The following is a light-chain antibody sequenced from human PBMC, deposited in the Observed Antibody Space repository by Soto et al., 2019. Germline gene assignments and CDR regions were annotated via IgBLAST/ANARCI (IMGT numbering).Light chain of an antibody. CDR2: VNFRGSQ. V-gene: IGLV4-69*01. CDR1: GGHINYA. Sequence: PSASASLGASVTLTCTVTGGHINYAIAWHQQYPGRGPRYLMTVNFRGSQNKGAGIPDRFSSSSSGAERYLTISTLQSDDEAVYYCQTWGSDIHVFGPGTKVTVL. CDR3: QTWGSDIHV. J-gene: IGLJ1*01.